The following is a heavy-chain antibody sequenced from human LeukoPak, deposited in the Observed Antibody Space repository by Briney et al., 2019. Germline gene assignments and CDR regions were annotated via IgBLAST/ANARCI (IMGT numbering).Heavy chain of an antibody. CDR1: GFTFSSYG. CDR3: ARERRAAENWFDP. V-gene: IGHV3-33*01. CDR2: IWYDGSNK. Sequence: GGSLRLSCAASGFTFSSYGMHWVRQAPGKGLEWVAVIWYDGSNKYYADSVKGRFTTSRDNSKNTLYLQMNSLRAEDTAIYYCARERRAAENWFDPWGQGTLVTVSS. J-gene: IGHJ5*02.